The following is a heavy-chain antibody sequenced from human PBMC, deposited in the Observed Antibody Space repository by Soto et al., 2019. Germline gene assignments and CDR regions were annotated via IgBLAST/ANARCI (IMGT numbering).Heavy chain of an antibody. CDR2: ISRSSTGI. J-gene: IGHJ6*02. Sequence: EVQLVESGGGLVQHGGSLRLSCAASGFTFSLYSMSWVRQAPGKGLEWVSYISRSSTGIHYADSVKCRFTISRDDATNSMHLQMNSLRDGDTAVYYCARAVTWGLDVWGQGTTVSISS. CDR1: GFTFSLYS. CDR3: ARAVTWGLDV. V-gene: IGHV3-48*02. D-gene: IGHD3-10*01.